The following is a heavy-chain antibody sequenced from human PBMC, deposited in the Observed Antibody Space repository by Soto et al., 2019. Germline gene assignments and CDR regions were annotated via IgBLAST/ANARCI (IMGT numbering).Heavy chain of an antibody. V-gene: IGHV3-30*18. CDR1: GFTFSSYG. CDR3: AKDQELWFGTSLYY. J-gene: IGHJ4*02. D-gene: IGHD3-10*01. CDR2: ISYDGSNK. Sequence: GGSLRLSCAASGFTFSSYGMHWVRQAPGKGLEWVAVISYDGSNKYYADSVKGRFTISRDNSKNTLYLQMNSLRAEDTAVYYCAKDQELWFGTSLYYWGQGTLVTVSS.